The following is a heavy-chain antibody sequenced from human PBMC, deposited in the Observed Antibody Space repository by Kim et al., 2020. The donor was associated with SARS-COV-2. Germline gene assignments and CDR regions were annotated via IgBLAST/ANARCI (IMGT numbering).Heavy chain of an antibody. Sequence: SVKVSCKASGGTFSSYAISWVRQAPGQGLEWMGRIIPILGIANYAQKFQGRVTITADKSTSTAYMELSSLRSEDTAVYYCARDSSGWYSESWWFDPWGQGTLVTVSS. D-gene: IGHD6-19*01. J-gene: IGHJ5*02. CDR3: ARDSSGWYSESWWFDP. V-gene: IGHV1-69*04. CDR2: IIPILGIA. CDR1: GGTFSSYA.